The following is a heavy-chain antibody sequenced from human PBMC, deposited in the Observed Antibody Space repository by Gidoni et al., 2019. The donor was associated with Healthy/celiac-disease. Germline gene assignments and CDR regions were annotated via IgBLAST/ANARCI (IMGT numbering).Heavy chain of an antibody. V-gene: IGHV3-33*08. Sequence: QVQLVESGGGVVQPGRSLRLSCAASGFTFSSYGMHWVRQAPGKGLEWVAVIWYDGSNKYYADSVKGRFTISRDNSKNTLYLQMNSLRAEDTAVYYCARDGVSYNWNYYYGMDVWGQGTTVTVSS. D-gene: IGHD1-1*01. CDR2: IWYDGSNK. J-gene: IGHJ6*02. CDR1: GFTFSSYG. CDR3: ARDGVSYNWNYYYGMDV.